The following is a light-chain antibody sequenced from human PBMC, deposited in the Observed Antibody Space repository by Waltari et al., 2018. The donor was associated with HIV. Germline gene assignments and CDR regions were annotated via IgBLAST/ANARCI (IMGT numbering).Light chain of an antibody. CDR1: NEDVGAYNY. CDR2: EVT. J-gene: IGLJ3*02. V-gene: IGLV2-14*03. Sequence: QSALTQPASVSGSPGQSITISCTGTNEDVGAYNYVSWYQQHPGQAPNLIIYEVTNRPAGISARFAGSKSGNTASLTISGLQAEDEADYHCSSWTTSTTRVFGGGTKVTVL. CDR3: SSWTTSTTRV.